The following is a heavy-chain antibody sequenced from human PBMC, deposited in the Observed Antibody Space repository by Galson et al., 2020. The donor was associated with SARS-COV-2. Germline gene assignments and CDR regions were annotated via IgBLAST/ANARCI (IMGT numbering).Heavy chain of an antibody. CDR2: VSYDGSNI. V-gene: IGHV3-30*18. Sequence: GGSLRLSCVASGFTFTTYGMHWVRQAPGKGLEWVALVSYDGSNIDYADSVKGRFTISRDDSKNTLYLQMDSLRTEDTAMYYCAKAPFASGSYSFIVEYWGQGTLVTVSS. CDR1: GFTFTTYG. D-gene: IGHD3-10*01. CDR3: AKAPFASGSYSFIVEY. J-gene: IGHJ4*02.